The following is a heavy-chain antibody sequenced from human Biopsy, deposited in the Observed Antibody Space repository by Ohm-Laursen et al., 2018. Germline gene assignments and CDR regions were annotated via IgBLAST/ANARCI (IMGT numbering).Heavy chain of an antibody. Sequence: SLTLSFAASGFTFNNYWMHWVRQAPGKGLVWVSRSNTDGSHTNYADSVKGRFTTSTDNAKNTLYLYMSSLTVEDTAVYFCARDASQGFDSWGQGTLVTVSS. CDR3: ARDASQGFDS. CDR2: SNTDGSHT. V-gene: IGHV3-74*01. CDR1: GFTFNNYW. J-gene: IGHJ5*01.